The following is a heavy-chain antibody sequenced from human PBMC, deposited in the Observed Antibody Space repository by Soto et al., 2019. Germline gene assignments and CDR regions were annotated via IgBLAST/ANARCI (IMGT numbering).Heavy chain of an antibody. D-gene: IGHD3-3*01. CDR2: ISGSGDTT. CDR3: AKSNQIFGVLIDYFYYGMDV. V-gene: IGHV3-23*01. J-gene: IGHJ6*02. CDR1: GFTFSGYA. Sequence: QLLESGGDLVQPGGSLRLSCVASGFTFSGYAMSWVRQAPGKGLEWVSTISGSGDTTHYADSVKGRFAISRDNSRNTVVLQMNSPGAEDTAIYYCAKSNQIFGVLIDYFYYGMDVWGHGTTVTVSS.